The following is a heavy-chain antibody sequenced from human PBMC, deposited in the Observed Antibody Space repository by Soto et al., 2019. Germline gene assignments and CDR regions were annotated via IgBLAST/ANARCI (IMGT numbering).Heavy chain of an antibody. V-gene: IGHV4-34*01. CDR3: ARAPRIAARPKSRNWFDP. J-gene: IGHJ5*02. Sequence: SETLSLTCAVYGWSFSGYYWSLIRQPPGKGLEWIGEINHSGSTNYNPSLKSRVTISVDTSKNQFSLKLSSVTAADTAVYYCARAPRIAARPKSRNWFDPWGQGTLVTVSS. D-gene: IGHD6-6*01. CDR2: INHSGST. CDR1: GWSFSGYY.